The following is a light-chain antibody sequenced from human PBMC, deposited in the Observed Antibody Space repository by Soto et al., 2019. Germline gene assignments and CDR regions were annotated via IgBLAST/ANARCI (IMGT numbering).Light chain of an antibody. CDR2: EVS. CDR1: SSDVGGY. J-gene: IGLJ3*02. V-gene: IGLV2-8*01. CDR3: SSYSGSNNWV. Sequence: QSALTQPPSASGSPGQSVTISCTGTSSDVGGYVSWYQQHPGKAPKLMISEVSKRPSGVPDRFSGSKSGNTASLTVSGLQAEDEADYYCSSYSGSNNWVFGGGTKVTVL.